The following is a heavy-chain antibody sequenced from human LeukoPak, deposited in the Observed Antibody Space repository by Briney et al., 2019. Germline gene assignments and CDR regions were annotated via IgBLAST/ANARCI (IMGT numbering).Heavy chain of an antibody. Sequence: SETLSLTCTVSGGSISSYYWSWIRQPPGKGLEWIGYIYYSGSTNYNPSLKSRVTISVDTSKSQFSLKLSSVTAADTAVYYCARLTYYYDSSGYYQYYFDYWGQGTLVTVSS. V-gene: IGHV4-59*08. CDR3: ARLTYYYDSSGYYQYYFDY. D-gene: IGHD3-22*01. J-gene: IGHJ4*02. CDR1: GGSISSYY. CDR2: IYYSGST.